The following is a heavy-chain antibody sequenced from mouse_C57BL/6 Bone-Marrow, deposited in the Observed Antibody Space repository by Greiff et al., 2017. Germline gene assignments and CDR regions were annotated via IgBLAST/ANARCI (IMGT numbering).Heavy chain of an antibody. CDR3: ARRGSTMVTTWAMDY. D-gene: IGHD2-1*01. Sequence: EVKLMESGGGLVKPGGSLKLSCAASGFTFSSYTMSWVRQTPEKRLEWVATISGGGGNTYYPDSVKGRFTISRDNAKNTLYLQMSSLRSEDTALYYCARRGSTMVTTWAMDYWGQGTSVTVSS. V-gene: IGHV5-9*01. CDR2: ISGGGGNT. J-gene: IGHJ4*01. CDR1: GFTFSSYT.